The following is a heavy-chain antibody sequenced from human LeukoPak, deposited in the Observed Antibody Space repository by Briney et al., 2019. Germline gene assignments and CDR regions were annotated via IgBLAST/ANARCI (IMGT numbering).Heavy chain of an antibody. CDR2: INPNSGGT. Sequence: ASVKVSCKASGYTFTGYYMHWVRPAPGQGLDWMGRINPNSGGTNYAQKCQGRVTMTRDTSISTAYMELSRLRSDDTAVYYCARDQGSSPEGGLGYWGQGTLVTVSS. CDR1: GYTFTGYY. CDR3: ARDQGSSPEGGLGY. J-gene: IGHJ4*02. D-gene: IGHD6-13*01. V-gene: IGHV1-2*06.